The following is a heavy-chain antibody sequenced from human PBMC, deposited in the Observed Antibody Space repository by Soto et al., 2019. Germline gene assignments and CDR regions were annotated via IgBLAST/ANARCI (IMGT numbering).Heavy chain of an antibody. CDR3: ARGESIGAV. Sequence: QVQLVQSGAEVKKPGASVKVSCKASGYTFTSYGISWVRQAPGQGLERMGWISAYNGNPNSAKKLQGRVTMTTDTSTSTRYMELGRLRSDATAVYSCARGESIGAVWGQGTTVTVSS. CDR2: ISAYNGNP. V-gene: IGHV1-18*01. CDR1: GYTFTSYG. D-gene: IGHD6-6*01. J-gene: IGHJ6*02.